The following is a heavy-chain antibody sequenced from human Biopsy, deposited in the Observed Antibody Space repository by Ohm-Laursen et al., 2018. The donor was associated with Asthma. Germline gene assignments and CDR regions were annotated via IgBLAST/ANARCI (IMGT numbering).Heavy chain of an antibody. Sequence: EASVKVSCKASGDSFSNYAISRVRQAPGQGLEWMGGLIPVLGTPDHAQMFEGRVTITADESTSTAYMELSSLSSEDTAVYYCARGYSGSDRIVYYYSGLEVWGQGTTVTVSS. V-gene: IGHV1-69*13. CDR1: GDSFSNYA. J-gene: IGHJ6*02. D-gene: IGHD5-12*01. CDR2: LIPVLGTP. CDR3: ARGYSGSDRIVYYYSGLEV.